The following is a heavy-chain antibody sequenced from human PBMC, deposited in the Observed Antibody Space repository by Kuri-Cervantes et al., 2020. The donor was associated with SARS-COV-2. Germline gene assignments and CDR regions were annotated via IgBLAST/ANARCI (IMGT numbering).Heavy chain of an antibody. CDR2: IYYSGST. J-gene: IGHJ5*02. D-gene: IGHD2-2*01. CDR3: ARRLGDIVVVPAAISPQPEGRWFDP. CDR1: GGSISSGDYY. Sequence: SETLSLTCTVSGGSISSGDYYWSWIRQPPGKGLEWIGYIYYSGSTYYNPSLKSRVTISVDTSKNQFSLKLSSVTAADTAVYYCARRLGDIVVVPAAISPQPEGRWFDPWGQGTLVTVSS. V-gene: IGHV4-30-4*08.